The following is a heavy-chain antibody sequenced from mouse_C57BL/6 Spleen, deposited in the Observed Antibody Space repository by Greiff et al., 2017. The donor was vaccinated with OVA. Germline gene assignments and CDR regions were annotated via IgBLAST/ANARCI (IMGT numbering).Heavy chain of an antibody. D-gene: IGHD2-4*01. Sequence: QVQLQQPGAELVKPGASVKMSCKASGYTFTSYWITWVKQRPGQGLEWIGDIYPGSGSTNYNEKFKSKATLTVDTSSSTAYMQLSSLTSEDSAVYYCARRGSIYYDYSYWYFDVWGTGTTVTVSS. J-gene: IGHJ1*03. CDR2: IYPGSGST. CDR1: GYTFTSYW. V-gene: IGHV1-55*01. CDR3: ARRGSIYYDYSYWYFDV.